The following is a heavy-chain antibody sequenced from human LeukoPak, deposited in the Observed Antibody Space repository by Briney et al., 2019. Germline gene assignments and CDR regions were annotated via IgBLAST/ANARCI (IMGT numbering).Heavy chain of an antibody. CDR2: IYHRGST. Sequence: SETLSLTCAVSGGSISSGGYSWSWIRQPPGKSLEWIGYIYHRGSTYYNPSLKSRVTISVDRSKNQFSLKLSSVTAADTVVYYCASVAATPFYYFDYWGQGTLVTVSS. V-gene: IGHV4-30-2*01. D-gene: IGHD2-15*01. CDR3: ASVAATPFYYFDY. CDR1: GGSISSGGYS. J-gene: IGHJ4*02.